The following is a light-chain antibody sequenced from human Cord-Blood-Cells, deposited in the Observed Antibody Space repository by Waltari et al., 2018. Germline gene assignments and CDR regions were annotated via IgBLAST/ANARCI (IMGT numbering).Light chain of an antibody. CDR1: SSDVGGYNY. V-gene: IGLV2-14*01. CDR3: SSYTSSSTV. J-gene: IGLJ2*01. CDR2: EVS. Sequence: QSALTQPASVSGSPGQSITISCTGTSSDVGGYNYVSWYQQHPGKAPKLMIYEVSNRPSGFSNRFAGSKSDNTASLTISGLQAEDEADYYCSSYTSSSTVFGGGTKLTVL.